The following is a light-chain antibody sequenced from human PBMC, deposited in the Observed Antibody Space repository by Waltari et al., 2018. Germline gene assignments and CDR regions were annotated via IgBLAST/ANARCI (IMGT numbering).Light chain of an antibody. Sequence: SYELTQPPSVSVSPGQTARIPCSGDDLPKKYAYWYQQKPGPAPVVVIYEDTKRPSGIPERFSGSSSGTMATFTISGAQVEDEADYYCYSTDSSGNHRVFGRGTKLTVL. CDR1: DLPKKY. V-gene: IGLV3-10*01. CDR3: YSTDSSGNHRV. CDR2: EDT. J-gene: IGLJ3*02.